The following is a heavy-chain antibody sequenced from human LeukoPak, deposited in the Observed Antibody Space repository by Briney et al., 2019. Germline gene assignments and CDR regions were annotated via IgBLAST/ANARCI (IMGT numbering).Heavy chain of an antibody. V-gene: IGHV4-59*01. CDR3: ARHPGSSSRTFDY. CDR1: GGSISSYY. J-gene: IGHJ4*02. Sequence: KPSETLSLTCTVSGGSISSYYWSWIRQPPGKGLEWIGYIYYSGSTNYNPSLKSRVTISVDTSKNQFSLKLSSVTAADTAVYYCARHPGSSSRTFDYWGQGTLVXVSS. CDR2: IYYSGST. D-gene: IGHD6-6*01.